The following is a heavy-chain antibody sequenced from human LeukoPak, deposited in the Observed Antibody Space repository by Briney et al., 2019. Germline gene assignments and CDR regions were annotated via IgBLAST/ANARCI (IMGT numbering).Heavy chain of an antibody. CDR2: ISWNSGSI. D-gene: IGHD6-13*01. J-gene: IGHJ4*02. CDR3: AKDIAAAADGPLDY. Sequence: PGGSLRLSCAAPGFTFDDYAMHWVRQAPGKGLEWVSGISWNSGSIGYADSVKGRFTISRDNAKNSLYLQMNSLRAEDTALYYCAKDIAAAADGPLDYWGQGTLVTVSS. CDR1: GFTFDDYA. V-gene: IGHV3-9*01.